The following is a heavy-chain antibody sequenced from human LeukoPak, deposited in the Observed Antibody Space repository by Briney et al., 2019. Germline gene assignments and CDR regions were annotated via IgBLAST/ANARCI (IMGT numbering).Heavy chain of an antibody. D-gene: IGHD3-3*01. CDR3: ARDGGFLEWLSAYYYGMDV. J-gene: IGHJ6*02. CDR1: GGSISSYY. Sequence: SETLSLTCTVSGGSISSYYWSWIRQPAGKGLEWIGRIYTSGSTNYNPSRKSRVTMSVDTSKNQFSLKLSSVTAADTAVYYCARDGGFLEWLSAYYYGMDVWGQGTTVTVSS. V-gene: IGHV4-4*07. CDR2: IYTSGST.